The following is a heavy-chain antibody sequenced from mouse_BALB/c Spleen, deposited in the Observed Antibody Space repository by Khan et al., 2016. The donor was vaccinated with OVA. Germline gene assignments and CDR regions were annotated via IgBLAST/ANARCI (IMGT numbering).Heavy chain of an antibody. J-gene: IGHJ2*01. CDR2: ISSTGGT. CDR1: GYSITSDYA. CDR3: ARSYGNYLDY. D-gene: IGHD2-1*01. Sequence: VQLKQSGPGLVKPSQSLSLTCTVTGYSITSDYAWNWIRQFPGNKLEWMGYISSTGGTSYNPSLKSRISITRDTSKNQFFLQLNSVTTEDTATYFCARSYGNYLDYWGQGTTLTVSS. V-gene: IGHV3-2*02.